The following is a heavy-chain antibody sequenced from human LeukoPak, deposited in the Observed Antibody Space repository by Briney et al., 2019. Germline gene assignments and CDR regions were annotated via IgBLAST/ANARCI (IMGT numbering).Heavy chain of an antibody. J-gene: IGHJ4*02. CDR1: GFTFSSYA. V-gene: IGHV3-23*01. CDR3: AKNGGSQCYSHLDS. Sequence: PGGSLRLSCAASGFTFSSYAMSWVHQAPGKGLEWVSGTSGSGGSTYYAGSVKGRFTISRDNSKNTLYLQMNSLRVEDTAVYYCAKNGGSQCYSHLDSWGQGTLVTVSS. D-gene: IGHD2-15*01. CDR2: TSGSGGST.